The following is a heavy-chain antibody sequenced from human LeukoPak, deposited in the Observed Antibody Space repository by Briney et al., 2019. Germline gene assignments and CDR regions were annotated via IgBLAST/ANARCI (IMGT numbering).Heavy chain of an antibody. D-gene: IGHD6-19*01. J-gene: IGHJ3*02. CDR2: ISSSSSYI. CDR1: GFTSSTYW. CDR3: ARAVAGSPAGSVDI. Sequence: GGSLRLSCAASGFTSSTYWMHWVRQAPGKGLEWVSSISSSSSYIYYADSVKGRFTISRDNAKNSLYLQMNSLRAEDTAVYYCARAVAGSPAGSVDIWGQGTMVTVSS. V-gene: IGHV3-21*01.